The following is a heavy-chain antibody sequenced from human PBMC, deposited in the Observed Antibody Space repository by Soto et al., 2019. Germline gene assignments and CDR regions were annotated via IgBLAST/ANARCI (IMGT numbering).Heavy chain of an antibody. V-gene: IGHV4-4*02. CDR2: INHRGSA. Sequence: PSETLSLTCAVSGASVSSTYWWSWVRQPPGKGPEWIGEINHRGSANYNPSLKSRVTMSLDISKSQFSLRLTSVTAADTAVYFCARSNAASGTYYFDYWGRGALVTVSS. CDR1: GASVSSTYW. D-gene: IGHD6-13*01. CDR3: ARSNAASGTYYFDY. J-gene: IGHJ4*02.